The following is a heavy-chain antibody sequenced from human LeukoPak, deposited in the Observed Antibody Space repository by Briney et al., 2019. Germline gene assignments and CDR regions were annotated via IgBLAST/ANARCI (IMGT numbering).Heavy chain of an antibody. CDR3: SKGWLYCGGGSCFDY. J-gene: IGHJ4*02. Sequence: GGSLRLSCTASGFTFSSYAMSWVRQAPGKGLEWVSAISVSGGSTYYADSVKGRFTISRDNSTNTLYLQMNSLRAEDAAVYYCSKGWLYCGGGSCFDYWGPGTLVTVSS. CDR2: ISVSGGST. CDR1: GFTFSSYA. D-gene: IGHD2-15*01. V-gene: IGHV3-23*01.